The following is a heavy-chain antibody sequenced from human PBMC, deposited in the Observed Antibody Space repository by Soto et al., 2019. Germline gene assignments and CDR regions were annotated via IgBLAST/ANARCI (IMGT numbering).Heavy chain of an antibody. CDR3: ARGRVAARPRAYYYYMDV. CDR2: MNPNSGNT. Sequence: APLKVSCKASVYSYTSYYMHWVRQAPEQGLEWMGRMNPNSGNTGYAQKFQGRVTMTRNTSISTAYMELSSLRSEDTAVYYCARGRVAARPRAYYYYMDVWGKGTTVTVSS. V-gene: IGHV1-8*02. D-gene: IGHD6-6*01. J-gene: IGHJ6*03. CDR1: VYSYTSYY.